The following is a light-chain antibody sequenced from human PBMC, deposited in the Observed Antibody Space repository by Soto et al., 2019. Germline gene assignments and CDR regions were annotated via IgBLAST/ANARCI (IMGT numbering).Light chain of an antibody. J-gene: IGKJ5*01. CDR1: QDINNY. V-gene: IGKV1-33*01. CDR2: DAS. CDR3: QQYNDLVS. Sequence: DIQMTQSPSSLSASVGDRVTITCQASQDINNYLNWYQQKPGKAPKLLIFDASTLKTGVPSRFSGSGSVTDFSFTISSLQPEDIATYYCQQYNDLVSFGQGTRLEIK.